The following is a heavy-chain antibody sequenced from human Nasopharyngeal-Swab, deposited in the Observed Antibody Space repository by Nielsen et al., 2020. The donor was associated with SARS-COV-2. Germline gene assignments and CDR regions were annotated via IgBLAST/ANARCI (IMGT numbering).Heavy chain of an antibody. CDR1: GFSLSTSGMC. Sequence: SGPTLVKPTQTLTLTCTFSGFSLSTSGMCVSWIRQPPGKALEWLALIDWDDDKYYSTPLKTRLTISKDTSKNQVVLTMTNMDPVDTATYYCARFLDYYDSSGYSLGWFDPWGQGTLVTVSS. V-gene: IGHV2-70*01. J-gene: IGHJ5*02. D-gene: IGHD3-22*01. CDR3: ARFLDYYDSSGYSLGWFDP. CDR2: IDWDDDK.